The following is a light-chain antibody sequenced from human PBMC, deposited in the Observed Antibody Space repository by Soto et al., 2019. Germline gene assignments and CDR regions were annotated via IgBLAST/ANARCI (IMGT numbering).Light chain of an antibody. CDR3: HQYNSWPPGT. CDR2: DAS. Sequence: MTQSPSSLSASVGDRVTITCRASQSVSSNLAWYQQKPGQAPRLLISDASTRATGIPARFSGSGSGTEFTLTISSLQSEDFALYYCHQYNSWPPGTFGQGTKVDIK. J-gene: IGKJ2*01. CDR1: QSVSSN. V-gene: IGKV3-15*01.